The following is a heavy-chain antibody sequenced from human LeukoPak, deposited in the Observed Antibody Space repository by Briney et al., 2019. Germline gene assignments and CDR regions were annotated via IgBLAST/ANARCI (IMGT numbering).Heavy chain of an antibody. J-gene: IGHJ6*02. V-gene: IGHV4-34*01. D-gene: IGHD5-18*01. Sequence: EXLSLTCAVYGGSFSGDYWSWIRQPPGKGLEWVGEMNHSGSSNYNPSLKSRGSISVGTYKNQFSLTLSSVTAADPAVYYCARMDTAMVTSRRSFYYYYGMDVWGQGTTVTVSS. CDR2: MNHSGSS. CDR3: ARMDTAMVTSRRSFYYYYGMDV. CDR1: GGSFSGDY.